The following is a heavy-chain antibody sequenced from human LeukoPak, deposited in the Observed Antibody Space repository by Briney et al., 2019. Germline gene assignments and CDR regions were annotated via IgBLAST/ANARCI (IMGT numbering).Heavy chain of an antibody. J-gene: IGHJ4*02. CDR2: ISGSGGST. D-gene: IGHD6-13*01. CDR3: AKDRSLAAAVPYFDY. V-gene: IGHV3-23*01. CDR1: GFTFSSYA. Sequence: GGSLRLSCAASGFTFSSYAMSWVRQAPGKGLEWVSAISGSGGSTYYADSVKGRFTIPRDNSKNTLYLQMNSLRAEDTAVYYCAKDRSLAAAVPYFDYWGQGTLVTVSS.